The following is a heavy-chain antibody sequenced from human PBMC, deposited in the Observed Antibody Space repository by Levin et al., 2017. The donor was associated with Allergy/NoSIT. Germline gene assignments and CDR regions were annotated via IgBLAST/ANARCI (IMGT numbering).Heavy chain of an antibody. CDR2: IYPGDSET. J-gene: IGHJ4*02. D-gene: IGHD3-10*01. Sequence: KVSCRASGYVFYSYWIAWVRQVPGKGLEWMGIIYPGDSETKYSPSFQGQVTFSVDQSITTAYLHLNNLKASDTAVFYCARGGYGELSGGSDPFDFWGQGTLVTVSS. V-gene: IGHV5-51*01. CDR3: ARGGYGELSGGSDPFDF. CDR1: GYVFYSYW.